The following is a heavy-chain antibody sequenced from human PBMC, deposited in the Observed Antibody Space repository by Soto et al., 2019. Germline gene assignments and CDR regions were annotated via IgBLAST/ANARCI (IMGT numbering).Heavy chain of an antibody. Sequence: LRLSCAASGFTFSSYSMNWVRQAPGKGLEWVSSISSSSTYIYYADSVKGRFTISRDNAKNSLYLQMNSLRAEDTAVYYCSRDGYYYDSRPWYYGMDVWGQGTTVTVSS. J-gene: IGHJ6*02. CDR1: GFTFSSYS. D-gene: IGHD3-22*01. V-gene: IGHV3-21*01. CDR3: SRDGYYYDSRPWYYGMDV. CDR2: ISSSSTYI.